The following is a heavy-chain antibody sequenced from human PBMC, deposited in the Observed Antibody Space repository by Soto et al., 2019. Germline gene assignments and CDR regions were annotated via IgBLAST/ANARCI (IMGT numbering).Heavy chain of an antibody. CDR3: AHLTMVRGVTHQFYFDP. D-gene: IGHD3-10*01. V-gene: IGHV2-5*02. CDR1: GFSLSTGEVG. Sequence: QITLKESGPTLVKPTQTLTLTCTFSGFSLSTGEVGVGWIRQPPGKALEWLALLYWDDDKRYSPSLKSRLTTTKQPSKNKXVLTMTNMDPVYTATYYCAHLTMVRGVTHQFYFDPWRQGTLVTVSS. CDR2: LYWDDDK. J-gene: IGHJ4*02.